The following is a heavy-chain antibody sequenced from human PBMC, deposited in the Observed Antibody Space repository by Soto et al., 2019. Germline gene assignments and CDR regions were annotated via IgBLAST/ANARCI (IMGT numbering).Heavy chain of an antibody. CDR1: GYTFTSYD. D-gene: IGHD6-13*01. CDR2: MNPKSGNT. CDR3: ASERSAAADY. V-gene: IGHV1-8*01. J-gene: IGHJ4*02. Sequence: QVQLVQSGAEVKKPGASVKVSCKASGYTFTSYDINWVRQAPGQGLEWMGWMNPKSGNTGYAQKFQGRVTMTRNTSRGTGYMELSSLSSEETSIYYCASERSAAADYWGQGTLVTVSS.